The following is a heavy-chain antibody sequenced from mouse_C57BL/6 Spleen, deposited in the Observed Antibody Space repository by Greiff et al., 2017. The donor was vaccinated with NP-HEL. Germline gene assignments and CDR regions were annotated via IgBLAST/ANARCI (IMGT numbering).Heavy chain of an antibody. CDR2: ISYSGST. CDR3: ARRGVYGSSYGWYFDV. CDR1: GYSITSDY. Sequence: VQLKESGPGLAKPSQTLSLTCSVTGYSITSDYWNWIRKFPGNKLEYMGYISYSGSTYYNPSLKSRISITRDTSKNQYYLQLNSVTTEDTATYYCARRGVYGSSYGWYFDVWGTGTTVTVSS. D-gene: IGHD1-1*01. V-gene: IGHV3-8*01. J-gene: IGHJ1*03.